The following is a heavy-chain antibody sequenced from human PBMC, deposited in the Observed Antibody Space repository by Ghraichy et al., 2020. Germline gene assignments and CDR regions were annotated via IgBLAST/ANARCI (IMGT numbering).Heavy chain of an antibody. V-gene: IGHV3-48*02. CDR1: GFTFSDYS. D-gene: IGHD3-16*02. CDR2: ISASSSTI. J-gene: IGHJ6*02. Sequence: GGSLRLSCAASGFTFSDYSMNWVRQAPGKGLEWVSYISASSSTIYYADSVKGRFTISRGNAKTSLFLQMNSLRDEDTAVYYCARVIRVRYYYYGMDVWGQGTTVTVSS. CDR3: ARVIRVRYYYYGMDV.